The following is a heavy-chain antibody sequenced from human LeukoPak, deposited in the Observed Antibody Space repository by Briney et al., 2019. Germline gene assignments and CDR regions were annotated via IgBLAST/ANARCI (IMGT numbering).Heavy chain of an antibody. Sequence: GGSLRLSCAASGFTFSSYWMNWVRQAPGKGLVWVSRIASDGSSTTYADSVKGRFSISRDNAKNTLYLQMNSLRVEDTAVYYCAKTSVCSGGSCYYDGIDIWGQGTMVTVSS. CDR2: IASDGSST. D-gene: IGHD2-15*01. CDR1: GFTFSSYW. J-gene: IGHJ3*02. CDR3: AKTSVCSGGSCYYDGIDI. V-gene: IGHV3-74*01.